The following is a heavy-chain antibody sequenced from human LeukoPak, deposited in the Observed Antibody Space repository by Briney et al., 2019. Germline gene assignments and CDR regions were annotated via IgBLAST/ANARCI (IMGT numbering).Heavy chain of an antibody. V-gene: IGHV4-4*02. CDR2: IYHSGST. CDR3: ARDMTAAGTIRFDY. J-gene: IGHJ4*02. D-gene: IGHD6-13*01. CDR1: GGSISSTNW. Sequence: SETLSLTCAVSGGSISSTNWRSWVRQPPGKGLEWIGEIYHSGSTNYNPSLKSRVTISVDKSKNQFSLNLSSVTAADTAVYYCARDMTAAGTIRFDYWGQGTLVTVSS.